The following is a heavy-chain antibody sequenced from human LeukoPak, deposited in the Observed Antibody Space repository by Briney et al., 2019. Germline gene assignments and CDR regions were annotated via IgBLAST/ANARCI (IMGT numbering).Heavy chain of an antibody. CDR2: ISGGGDTT. D-gene: IGHD6-6*01. J-gene: IGHJ6*03. CDR1: GLTFSSYS. Sequence: GGSLRLFCAASGLTFSSYSMSWVRQPPGKGLEGVSSISGGGDTTFYADSVKGRFTISRDNYKSTLYLQMSSLSAEDTAVYYCAKGQRSCGSSSKGYFYYFYYTDVWGKGTTVTVSS. V-gene: IGHV3-23*01. CDR3: AKGQRSCGSSSKGYFYYFYYTDV.